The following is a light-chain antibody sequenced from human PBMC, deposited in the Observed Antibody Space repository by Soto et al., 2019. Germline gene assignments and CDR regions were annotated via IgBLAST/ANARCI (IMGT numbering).Light chain of an antibody. CDR2: GAS. CDR3: QQSYSTLLS. J-gene: IGKJ5*01. CDR1: QSVSNNY. V-gene: IGKV3-20*01. Sequence: EIMLTQSPGTLSLSPGERAPLSRRASQSVSNNYLAWYQQKPGQAPRLLIYGASNRATGIPDRFSGSGSGTDFTLTISSLQPEDFATYYCQQSYSTLLSFGQGTRLAIK.